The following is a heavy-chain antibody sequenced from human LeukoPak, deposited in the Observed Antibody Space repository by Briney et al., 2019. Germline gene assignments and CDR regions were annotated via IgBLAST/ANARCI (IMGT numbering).Heavy chain of an antibody. J-gene: IGHJ5*02. CDR2: IFPGDSDT. CDR1: GYSFTSYW. Sequence: GESLKISCKGSGYSFTSYWIGWVRQMPGKGLEWMGIIFPGDSDTRYSPSSQGQVTISADKSISTAYLQWSSLKASDTAMYYCARPLVMGAAVLWFDPWGQGTLVTVSS. V-gene: IGHV5-51*01. CDR3: ARPLVMGAAVLWFDP. D-gene: IGHD6-25*01.